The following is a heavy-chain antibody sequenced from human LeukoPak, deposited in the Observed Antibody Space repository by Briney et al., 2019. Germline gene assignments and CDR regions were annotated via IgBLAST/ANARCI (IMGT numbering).Heavy chain of an antibody. CDR3: ARVIAVAGIGWFDP. CDR1: GGSFSGYY. J-gene: IGHJ5*02. D-gene: IGHD6-19*01. CDR2: INHSGST. Sequence: PSETLSLTCTVYGGSFSGYYWSWIRQPPGKGLEWIGEINHSGSTNYNPSLKSRVTISVDTSKNQFSLKLSSVTAADTAVYYCARVIAVAGIGWFDPWGQGTLVTVSS. V-gene: IGHV4-34*01.